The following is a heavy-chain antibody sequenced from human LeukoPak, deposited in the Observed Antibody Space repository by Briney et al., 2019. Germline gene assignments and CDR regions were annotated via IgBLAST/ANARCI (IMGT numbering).Heavy chain of an antibody. CDR3: ARMVLRYFDWSYHGYNFDY. CDR1: GASIRTYH. V-gene: IGHV4-59*04. Sequence: TPSETLSLTCTVSGASIRTYHWVWIRQPPGKGLEWIGYIYYSGSTYYNPSLKSRVTISVDTSKDQFSLRLTSVTAADTAVFYCARMVLRYFDWSYHGYNFDYWGQGARVTVSS. J-gene: IGHJ4*02. CDR2: IYYSGST. D-gene: IGHD3-9*01.